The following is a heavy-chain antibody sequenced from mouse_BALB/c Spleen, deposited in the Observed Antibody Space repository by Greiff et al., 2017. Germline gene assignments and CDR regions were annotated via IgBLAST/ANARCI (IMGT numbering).Heavy chain of an antibody. D-gene: IGHD2-3*01. CDR2: INPSTGYT. CDR1: GYTFTSYW. CDR3: ARYEGLAWFAY. Sequence: VQLQQSGAELAKPGASVKMSCKASGYTFTSYWMHWVKQRPGQGLEWIGYINPSTGYTEYNQKFKDKATLTADKSSSTAYMQLSSLTSEDSAVYYCARYEGLAWFAYWGQGTLVTVSA. V-gene: IGHV1-7*01. J-gene: IGHJ3*01.